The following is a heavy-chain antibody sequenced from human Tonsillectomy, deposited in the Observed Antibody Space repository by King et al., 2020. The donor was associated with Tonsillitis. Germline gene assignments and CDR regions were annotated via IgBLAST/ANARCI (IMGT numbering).Heavy chain of an antibody. J-gene: IGHJ4*02. D-gene: IGHD3-3*01. CDR3: ARAPSYYDFYGAFDY. V-gene: IGHV3-53*02. CDR1: GFTVSSNY. Sequence: VQLVETGGGLIQPRGSLRLSCAASGFTVSSNYMSWVRQAPGKGLEWVSVIYTGGSTYYADSVKGRFTIARDNSKNTLYLQMNSLRAEDTAVYYCARAPSYYDFYGAFDYWGQGTLAT. CDR2: IYTGGST.